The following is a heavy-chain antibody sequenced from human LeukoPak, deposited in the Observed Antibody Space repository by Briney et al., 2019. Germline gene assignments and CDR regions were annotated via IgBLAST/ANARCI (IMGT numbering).Heavy chain of an antibody. J-gene: IGHJ1*01. CDR1: GFTFSSYG. CDR3: AKDTGGDN. Sequence: PGGSLRLSCAASGFTFSSYGMSWVRQAPGKGLEWVSAISGSGGTTFYTDSVKGRFTISRDNSKNTLFLQMISLRAEDTAVYYWAKDTGGDNLGQGTWVTVSS. V-gene: IGHV3-23*01. D-gene: IGHD2-21*02. CDR2: ISGSGGTT.